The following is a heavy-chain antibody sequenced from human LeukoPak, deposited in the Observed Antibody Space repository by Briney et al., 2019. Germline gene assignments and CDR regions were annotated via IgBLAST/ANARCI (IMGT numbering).Heavy chain of an antibody. Sequence: SSETLSLTCTVSGGSISNSSYYWGWIRQPPGKGLEWIGSIYYSGSTYYNPSLKSRVTISVDTSKNQFSLKMASVTAADTAVYFCARVGSGGAWFDFWGQGTLVTVSS. D-gene: IGHD6-19*01. CDR1: GGSISNSSYY. J-gene: IGHJ4*02. CDR3: ARVGSGGAWFDF. V-gene: IGHV4-39*07. CDR2: IYYSGST.